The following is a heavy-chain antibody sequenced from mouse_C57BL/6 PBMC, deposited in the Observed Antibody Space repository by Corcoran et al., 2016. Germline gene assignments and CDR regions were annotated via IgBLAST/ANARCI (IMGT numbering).Heavy chain of an antibody. CDR3: ARLPYFDY. J-gene: IGHJ2*01. CDR1: GYTFTDYY. Sequence: EVQLQQSGPELVKPGASVKISCKASGYTFTDYYMNWVKQSHGKSLEWIGDINPNNGGTSYNQKFKGKATLTVDKSSSTAYMELRSLTSEDSAVYDCARLPYFDYWGQGTTLTVSS. CDR2: INPNNGGT. V-gene: IGHV1-26*01.